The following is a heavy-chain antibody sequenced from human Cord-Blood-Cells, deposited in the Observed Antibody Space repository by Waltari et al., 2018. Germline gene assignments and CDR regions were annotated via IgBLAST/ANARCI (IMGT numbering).Heavy chain of an antibody. D-gene: IGHD3-10*01. CDR3: AGYRTMVRGDIPYYFDY. V-gene: IGHV4-39*07. CDR1: GGSISSSSYY. J-gene: IGHJ4*02. CDR2: IYYSGGT. Sequence: QLQLQESGPGLVKPSETLSFTCTVSGGSISSSSYYWGWIRQPPGKGLEWIGSIYYSGGTDHNRSLKSRVTISVDTSKNQFSLKLGCVTAADTAVYYWAGYRTMVRGDIPYYFDYWGQGTLVTVSS.